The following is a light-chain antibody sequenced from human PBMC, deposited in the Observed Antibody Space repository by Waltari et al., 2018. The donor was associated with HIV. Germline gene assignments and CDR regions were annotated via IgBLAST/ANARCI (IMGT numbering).Light chain of an antibody. J-gene: IGLJ2*01. CDR1: TSDVGRYDL. V-gene: IGLV2-23*02. CDR3: CSFAGSDTPVV. Sequence: QSALTQPASVSGSPGQSITISCTGSTSDVGRYDLVSWYQQHPGKAPKLFIYEVSKRPSCFSVRFSCSSSGNTASLTISGLQSDDEADYYCCSFAGSDTPVVLGGGTKLTVL. CDR2: EVS.